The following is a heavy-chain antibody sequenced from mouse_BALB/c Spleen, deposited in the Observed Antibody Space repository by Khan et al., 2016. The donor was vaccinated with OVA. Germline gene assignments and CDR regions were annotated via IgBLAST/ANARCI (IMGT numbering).Heavy chain of an antibody. CDR3: TRDCSFAHWCFDV. V-gene: IGHV5-6-4*01. J-gene: IGHJ1*01. CDR2: ISSGSTYT. CDR1: GFTFSSYT. D-gene: IGHD1-1*01. Sequence: EVELVESGGGLVKPGGSLKLSCAASGFTFSSYTMSWVRQTPEKRLEWVATISSGSTYTYYPDSVKGRFTISRDNAKNTLYLQMSSLKSEDTALYYCTRDCSFAHWCFDVWGAGTTFTVSS.